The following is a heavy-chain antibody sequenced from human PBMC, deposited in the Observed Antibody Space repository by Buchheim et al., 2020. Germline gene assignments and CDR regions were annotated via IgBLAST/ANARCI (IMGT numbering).Heavy chain of an antibody. CDR1: GFTFSSYA. CDR3: ANSDLIYYYDSSGYHWALGY. D-gene: IGHD3-22*01. V-gene: IGHV3-23*01. Sequence: EVRLLESGGGLVQPGGSLRLSCAASGFTFSSYAMSWVRQAPGKGLEWVSAISGSGVSTYYADSVKGRFTISRDNSKNTLYLQMNSLRAEDTDVYYCANSDLIYYYDSSGYHWALGYWGQGTL. J-gene: IGHJ4*02. CDR2: ISGSGVST.